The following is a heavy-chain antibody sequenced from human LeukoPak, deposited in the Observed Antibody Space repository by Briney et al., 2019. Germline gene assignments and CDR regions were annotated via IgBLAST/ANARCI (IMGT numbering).Heavy chain of an antibody. Sequence: SETLSLTCTVSGGSISSYFWSWIRQPPGKGLEWIGYIYYSGSTNYDPSLKSRVTISVDTSKNQFSLKLSSVTAADTAVYYCAGGSGSVGFDYWGQGTLVTVSS. D-gene: IGHD3-10*01. J-gene: IGHJ4*02. CDR2: IYYSGST. CDR1: GGSISSYF. CDR3: AGGSGSVGFDY. V-gene: IGHV4-59*01.